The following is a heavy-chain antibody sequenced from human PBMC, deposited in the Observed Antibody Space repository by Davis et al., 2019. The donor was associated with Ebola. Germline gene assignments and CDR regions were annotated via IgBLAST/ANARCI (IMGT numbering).Heavy chain of an antibody. V-gene: IGHV3-7*01. CDR1: GFTFSSYW. D-gene: IGHD3-16*02. J-gene: IGHJ3*02. CDR2: IKQDGSEK. Sequence: GESLKISCAASGFTFSSYWMSWVRQAPGKGLEWVANIKQDGSEKYYVDSVKGRFTISRDNAKNSLYLQMNSLRAEDTAVYYCARAALYDYIWGSYRLRFAFDIWGQGTMVTVSS. CDR3: ARAALYDYIWGSYRLRFAFDI.